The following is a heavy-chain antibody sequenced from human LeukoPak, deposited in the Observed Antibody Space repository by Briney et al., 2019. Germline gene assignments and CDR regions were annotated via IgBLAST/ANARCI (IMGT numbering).Heavy chain of an antibody. V-gene: IGHV3-53*01. CDR1: GFTVSSNY. CDR2: IYSGGST. J-gene: IGHJ4*02. CDR3: AREQGDGHFDY. Sequence: GGSLRLSCAASGFTVSSNYMSWVRQAPGKGLEWVSVIYSGGSTYYADSVKGRFTISRDNSKNALYLQMNSLRAEDTAVYYCAREQGDGHFDYWGQGTLVTVSS. D-gene: IGHD3-16*01.